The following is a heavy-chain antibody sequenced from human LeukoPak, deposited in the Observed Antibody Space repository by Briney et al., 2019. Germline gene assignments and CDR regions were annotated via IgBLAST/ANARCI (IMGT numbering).Heavy chain of an antibody. CDR3: GTRAY. J-gene: IGHJ4*02. CDR2: INQDGSEK. CDR1: GFTFSSYS. V-gene: IGHV3-7*01. Sequence: GGSLRLSCAASGFTFSSYSMNWVRRTPGKGLEWVANINQDGSEKYYVDSVKGRFTVSRDNAKNSLYLQLNSLRAEDTAVYYCGTRAYWGQGTLVTVSS.